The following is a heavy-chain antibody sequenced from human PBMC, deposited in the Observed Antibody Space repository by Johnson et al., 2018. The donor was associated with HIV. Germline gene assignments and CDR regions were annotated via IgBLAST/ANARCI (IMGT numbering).Heavy chain of an antibody. D-gene: IGHD1-26*01. CDR1: EFTVSSYD. CDR2: IGTAGDT. Sequence: VQLVESGGGVVQPGRSLRLSCAASEFTVSSYDMHWVRQATGKGLEWVSAIGTAGDTYYPGSVKGRFTISRDNSKNTLYLQMNSLRAEDTAVYYCAKVGIVGATTGAFDIWGQGTMVTVSS. V-gene: IGHV3-13*01. CDR3: AKVGIVGATTGAFDI. J-gene: IGHJ3*02.